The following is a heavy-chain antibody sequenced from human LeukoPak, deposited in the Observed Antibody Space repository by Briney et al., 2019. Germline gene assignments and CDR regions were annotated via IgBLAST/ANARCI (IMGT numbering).Heavy chain of an antibody. CDR1: GSTVSSNY. CDR3: ARPVDVSPYYYGMDV. CDR2: IYSGGST. D-gene: IGHD2-8*01. J-gene: IGHJ6*02. Sequence: GGSLRLSCAASGSTVSSNYMSWVRQAPGKGLEWVSVIYSGGSTYYADSVKGRFTISRDNSKNTLYLQMNSLRAEDTAVYYCARPVDVSPYYYGMDVWGQGTTVTVSS. V-gene: IGHV3-66*04.